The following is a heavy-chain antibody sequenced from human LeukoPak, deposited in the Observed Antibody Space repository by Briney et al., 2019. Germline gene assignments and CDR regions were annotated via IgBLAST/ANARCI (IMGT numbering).Heavy chain of an antibody. Sequence: SETLSLTCAVYGGSFSGYYRSWIRQPPGKGLEWIGEINHSRSTKYNPSLKSRVTISVDTSKNQFSLKLSSVTAADTAVYYCARHARWYYGSGSYRYFDYWGQGTLVTVSS. J-gene: IGHJ4*02. D-gene: IGHD3-10*01. CDR1: GGSFSGYY. CDR2: INHSRST. CDR3: ARHARWYYGSGSYRYFDY. V-gene: IGHV4-34*01.